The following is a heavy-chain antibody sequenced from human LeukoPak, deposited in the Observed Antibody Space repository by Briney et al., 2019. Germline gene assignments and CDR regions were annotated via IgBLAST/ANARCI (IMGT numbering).Heavy chain of an antibody. V-gene: IGHV1-8*01. CDR2: MNSNSGNT. D-gene: IGHD2-2*01. CDR3: ARGRRGCSSTSCTYYFDY. J-gene: IGHJ4*02. CDR1: GYTFTSYD. Sequence: ASVKVSCKASGYTFTSYDINWVRQATGQGLEWMGWMNSNSGNTGYAQKFQGRVTMTRNTSISTAYMELSSLRSEDTAVYYCARGRRGCSSTSCTYYFDYWGQGTLVTVSS.